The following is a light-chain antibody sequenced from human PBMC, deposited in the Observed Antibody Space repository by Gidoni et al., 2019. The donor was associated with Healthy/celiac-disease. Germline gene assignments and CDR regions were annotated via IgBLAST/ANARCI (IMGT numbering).Light chain of an antibody. CDR2: DVS. CDR3: CSYAGSYTLV. CDR1: SSDVGGYNY. V-gene: IGLV2-11*01. J-gene: IGLJ2*01. Sequence: SGSPGQSVTISCTGTSSDVGGYNYVSWYQQHPGKAPKLMIYDVSKRPSGVPDRFSGSKSGNTASLTISGLQAEDEADYYCCSYAGSYTLVFGGGTKLTVL.